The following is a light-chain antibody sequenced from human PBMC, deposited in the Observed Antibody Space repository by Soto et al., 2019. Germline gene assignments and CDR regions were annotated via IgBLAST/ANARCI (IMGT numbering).Light chain of an antibody. Sequence: QSALTQPASVSGSPGQSITISCTGTNSDIGIYNLVSWYQQHPGKVPKVMIYEVTKRPPGVSDRSSGSKSGNTASLTISGLQAEDEADYYCCSYAGSTTFVVFGGGTKVTVL. CDR1: NSDIGIYNL. J-gene: IGLJ2*01. CDR2: EVT. V-gene: IGLV2-23*02. CDR3: CSYAGSTTFVV.